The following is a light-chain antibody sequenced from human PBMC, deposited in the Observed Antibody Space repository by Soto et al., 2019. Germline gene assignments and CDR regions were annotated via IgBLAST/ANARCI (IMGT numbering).Light chain of an antibody. J-gene: IGKJ1*01. Sequence: DIVMTQSPDSLAVSLGERATINCKSSQSVLYSSNNKNYLAWYQQKPGQPPKLLIYWASTRESGVPDRFSGSGSGTNFHLPSSRLPAEDVAVYYCQQYYSPWTFGQGTKVEIK. CDR2: WAS. V-gene: IGKV4-1*01. CDR3: QQYYSPWT. CDR1: QSVLYSSNNKNY.